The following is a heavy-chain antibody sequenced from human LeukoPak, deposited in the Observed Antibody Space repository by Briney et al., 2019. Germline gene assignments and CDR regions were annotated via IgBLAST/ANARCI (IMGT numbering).Heavy chain of an antibody. J-gene: IGHJ4*02. D-gene: IGHD3-10*01. Sequence: GSLRLSCAVSGITLSNYGMSWVRQAPGKGLEWVAGISGSSGGTNYADSVKGRFTISRDNPKNTLYLQMNSLRAEDTAVYFCAKRGVVIRVFLVGFHKGAYYFDSWGQGALVTVSS. CDR2: ISGSSGGT. V-gene: IGHV3-23*01. CDR3: AKRGVVIRVFLVGFHKGAYYFDS. CDR1: GITLSNYG.